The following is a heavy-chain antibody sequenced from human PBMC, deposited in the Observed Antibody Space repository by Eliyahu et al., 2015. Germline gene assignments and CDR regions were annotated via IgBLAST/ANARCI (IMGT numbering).Heavy chain of an antibody. CDR1: GFIFRNYG. J-gene: IGHJ4*02. CDR2: IRYDGSIT. CDR3: ANGREYGEN. Sequence: QVHLVESGGGVVQPGGSLRLSCAASGFIFRNYGMHWVRQAPGKGLEWVAFIRYDGSITYYADSVKGRFTISRDNSKNTLYLQMNSLRVDDTAVYYCANGREYGENWGQGTLVSVSS. D-gene: IGHD3-10*01. V-gene: IGHV3-30*02.